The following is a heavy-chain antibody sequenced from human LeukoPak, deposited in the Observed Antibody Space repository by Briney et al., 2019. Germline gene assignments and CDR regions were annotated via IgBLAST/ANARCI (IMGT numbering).Heavy chain of an antibody. V-gene: IGHV4-4*07. J-gene: IGHJ4*02. D-gene: IGHD3-22*01. Sequence: SETLSLPCTVSGDSFSGYYWGWIRQPAGTGLEWIGRIYTSGSIDYNPSLKSRVTMSLDTSKNQFSLNLNSVTDADTAVYYCAREGRDYEGDGYYLGNWGQGTLVTVSS. CDR2: IYTSGSI. CDR3: AREGRDYEGDGYYLGN. CDR1: GDSFSGYY.